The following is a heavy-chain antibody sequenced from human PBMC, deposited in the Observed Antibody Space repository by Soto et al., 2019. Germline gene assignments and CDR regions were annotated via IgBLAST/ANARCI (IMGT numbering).Heavy chain of an antibody. CDR3: ARSISYLKLYYDLHPVPA. CDR1: GFTFSSYS. D-gene: IGHD3-3*01. J-gene: IGHJ4*02. CDR2: ISSSSSYI. V-gene: IGHV3-21*01. Sequence: GGSLRLSCAASGFTFSSYSMNWVRQAPGKGLEWVSSISSSSSYIYYADSVKGRFTISRDNAKNSLYLQMNSLRAEDTAVYYCARSISYLKLYYDLHPVPAWGQGTLVTVSS.